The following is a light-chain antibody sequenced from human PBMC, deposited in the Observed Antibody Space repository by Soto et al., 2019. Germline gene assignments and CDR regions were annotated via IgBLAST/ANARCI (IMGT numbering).Light chain of an antibody. CDR3: LQETSYPRT. CDR1: QTVERW. Sequence: GTSSCRASQTVERWLAWYQQKPGKAPKLLISDVSSLERGVPSRFSGSGYGTEFTLTISSLQPEDFATYYCLQETSYPRTLRQGTK. V-gene: IGKV1-5*01. CDR2: DVS. J-gene: IGKJ1*01.